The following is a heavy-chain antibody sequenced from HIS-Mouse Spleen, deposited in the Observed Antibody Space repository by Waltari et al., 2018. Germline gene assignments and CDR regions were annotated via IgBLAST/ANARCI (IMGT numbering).Heavy chain of an antibody. CDR2: ISYDGSNK. J-gene: IGHJ1*01. D-gene: IGHD2-8*01. CDR1: VFTLSSYG. Sequence: QVQLVESGGGVVQPGRSLRLSWAASVFTLSSYGMQWVRQAPGKGLEWVAVISYDGSNKYYADSVKGRFTISRDNSKNTLYLQMNSLRAEDTAVYYCAKEGYCTNGVCYYAEYFQHWGQGTLVTVSS. CDR3: AKEGYCTNGVCYYAEYFQH. V-gene: IGHV3-30*18.